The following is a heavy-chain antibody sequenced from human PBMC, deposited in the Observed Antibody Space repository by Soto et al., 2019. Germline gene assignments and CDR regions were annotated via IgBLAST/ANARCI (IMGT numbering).Heavy chain of an antibody. CDR3: AKDQGWSTPIMNYYYYGMDV. CDR2: ISYDGSNK. V-gene: IGHV3-30*18. D-gene: IGHD2-15*01. CDR1: GFTFSSYG. J-gene: IGHJ6*02. Sequence: GGSLRLSCAASGFTFSSYGMHWVRQAPGKGLEWVAVISYDGSNKYYADSVKGRFTISRDNSKNTLYLQMNSLRAEDTAVYYCAKDQGWSTPIMNYYYYGMDVWGQGTTVTVSS.